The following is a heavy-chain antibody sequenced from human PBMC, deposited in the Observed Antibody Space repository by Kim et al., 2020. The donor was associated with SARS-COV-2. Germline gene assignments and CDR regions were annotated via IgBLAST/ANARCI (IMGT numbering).Heavy chain of an antibody. CDR2: ISESGGTT. CDR1: GFTFSNYV. J-gene: IGHJ4*02. D-gene: IGHD6-13*01. Sequence: GGSLRLSCAASGFTFSNYVMTWVRQAPGKGLEWVSTISESGGTTYYADSVKGRFTIYRDNSKNTLYLQMNSLRAEDTAVFYCAEDSNSSRGDYWGQGTLVTVSS. V-gene: IGHV3-23*01. CDR3: AEDSNSSRGDY.